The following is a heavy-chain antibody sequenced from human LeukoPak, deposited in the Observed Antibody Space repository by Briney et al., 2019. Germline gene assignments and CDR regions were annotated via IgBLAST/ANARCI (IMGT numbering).Heavy chain of an antibody. D-gene: IGHD6-13*01. CDR1: GGSFSGYY. CDR3: ATGHMMAAAGRLFVYYGLDV. V-gene: IGHV4-34*01. CDR2: INHSGST. J-gene: IGHJ6*02. Sequence: SETLSLTCAVHGGSFSGYYWSWIRQPPGKGLEWIGEINHSGSTNYNPSLKSRVTISVDTSKNQFSLKLSSVTAADTAVYYCATGHMMAAAGRLFVYYGLDVWGQGTTVTVSS.